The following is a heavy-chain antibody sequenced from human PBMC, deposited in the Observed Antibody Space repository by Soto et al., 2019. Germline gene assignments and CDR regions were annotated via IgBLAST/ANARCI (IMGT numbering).Heavy chain of an antibody. CDR2: IIPIFGTA. V-gene: IGHV1-69*13. J-gene: IGHJ6*02. CDR1: RVAFSKFI. D-gene: IGHD6-19*01. Sequence: SGKVYCKASRVAFSKFIVTWVRQAPGLGLEWVGGIIPIFGTANYAQKFQGRVTITADESTSTSYMEVNNLRSEDTAVYYCAKVRYSSPMGYYYGMDVWGQGTTVTVSS. CDR3: AKVRYSSPMGYYYGMDV.